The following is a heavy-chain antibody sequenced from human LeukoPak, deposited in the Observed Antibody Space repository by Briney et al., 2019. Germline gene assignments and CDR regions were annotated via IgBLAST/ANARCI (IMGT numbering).Heavy chain of an antibody. CDR2: ISSSGSTI. D-gene: IGHD6-13*01. V-gene: IGHV3-48*03. CDR3: AREFSSRSFDP. J-gene: IGHJ5*02. CDR1: GFTFSSYE. Sequence: PGGSLRLSCAASGFTFSSYEMNWVRQAPGKGLEWVSYISSSGSTIYYADPVKGRFTISRDNAKNSLYLQMNSLRAEDTAVYYCAREFSSRSFDPWGQGTLVTVSS.